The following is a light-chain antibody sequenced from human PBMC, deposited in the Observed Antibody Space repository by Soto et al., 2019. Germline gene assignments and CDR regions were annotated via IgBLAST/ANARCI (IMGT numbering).Light chain of an antibody. J-gene: IGLJ2*01. CDR3: AARDDSLNGPV. V-gene: IGLV1-44*01. Sequence: QSVLTHPPSASGSPGQRVTISCSGSRSNIGSNTVNWYQQLPGTAPKLLVYSNNQRPSGVPDRFSGSKSGTSASLAISGLQCADEVDYYCAARDDSLNGPVFGGGTKLTVL. CDR2: SNN. CDR1: RSNIGSNT.